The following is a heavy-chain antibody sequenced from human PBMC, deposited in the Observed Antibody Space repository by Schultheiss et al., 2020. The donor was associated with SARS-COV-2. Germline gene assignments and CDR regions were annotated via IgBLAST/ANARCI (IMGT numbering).Heavy chain of an antibody. J-gene: IGHJ5*02. Sequence: SETLSLTCTVSGGSISSYYWSWIRQPPGKGLEWIGSIYYSGSTYYNPSLKSRVTMSVDTSKNQFSLKLSSVTAADTAVYYCARGNGYGGNSRYNWFDPWGQGTLVTVSS. CDR3: ARGNGYGGNSRYNWFDP. CDR1: GGSISSYY. D-gene: IGHD4-23*01. CDR2: IYYSGST. V-gene: IGHV4-59*12.